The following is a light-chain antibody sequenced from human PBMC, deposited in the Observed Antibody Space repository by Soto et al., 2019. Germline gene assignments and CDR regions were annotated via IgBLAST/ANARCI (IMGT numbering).Light chain of an antibody. CDR1: QGISSY. V-gene: IGKV1-8*01. CDR3: QQYYSYHRT. J-gene: IGKJ1*01. Sequence: AIRMTQSPSSLSTSTGDRVTITCRASQGISSYLAWYQQKPGKAPKLLIYAASTLQSGVPSRFSGSGSGTDFTLTISCLQSEDFETYYCQQYYSYHRTFGKATKVDI. CDR2: AAS.